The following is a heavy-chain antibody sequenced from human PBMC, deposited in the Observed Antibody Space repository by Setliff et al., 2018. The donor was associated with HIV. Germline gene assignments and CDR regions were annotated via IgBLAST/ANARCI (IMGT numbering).Heavy chain of an antibody. CDR2: ISAYNGHT. J-gene: IGHJ6*03. CDR3: ARALGDFRGWELLDGHYYMDV. CDR1: GYIFNSYG. D-gene: IGHD1-26*01. V-gene: IGHV1-18*01. Sequence: ASVKVSCKASGYIFNSYGISWVRQAPGQGLAWMGWISAYNGHTNYAQNLQGRVTMTTDTSTSTAYMELRSLRSDDTAVYYCARALGDFRGWELLDGHYYMDVWGKGTTVTVS.